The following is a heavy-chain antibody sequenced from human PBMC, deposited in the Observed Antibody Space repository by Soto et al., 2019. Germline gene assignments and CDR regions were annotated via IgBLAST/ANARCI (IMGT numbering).Heavy chain of an antibody. CDR1: GGSISNYY. CDR3: AKESFYGSGRYRDYYGMDV. D-gene: IGHD3-10*01. V-gene: IGHV4-59*01. Sequence: QVQLQESGPGLVKPSETLSLTCTVSGGSISNYYWSWVRQPPGKGLEWIGYIYYSGSTNYNPSLGSRVTISVDTSKRHFSLRLSSVTAADTAVYYCAKESFYGSGRYRDYYGMDVWGQGTTVTVSS. CDR2: IYYSGST. J-gene: IGHJ6*02.